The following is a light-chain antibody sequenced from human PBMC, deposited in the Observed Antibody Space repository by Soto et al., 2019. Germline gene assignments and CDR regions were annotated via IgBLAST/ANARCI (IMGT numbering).Light chain of an antibody. J-gene: IGKJ1*01. CDR3: QKYDSPPRT. V-gene: IGKV1-27*01. CDR2: AAS. Sequence: DIQMTQSPSSLSASVGDRVTISCRASQGIGNFLAWYQQKPGTVPKLLIYAASILQSGVPSRFSGSGSGTDFALNISSLQPEDVATYYCQKYDSPPRTFGQGTKVEL. CDR1: QGIGNF.